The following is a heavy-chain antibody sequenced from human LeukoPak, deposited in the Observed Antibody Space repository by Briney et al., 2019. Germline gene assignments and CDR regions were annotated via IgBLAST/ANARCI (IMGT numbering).Heavy chain of an antibody. Sequence: SETLSLTCTVSGYSISSGYYWSWIRQPPGKGLEWIGEINHSGSTNYNPSLKSRVTISVDTSKNQFSLKLSSVTAADTAVYYCARGRFYTYYYDSSGYRAFDPWGQGTLVTVSS. CDR3: ARGRFYTYYYDSSGYRAFDP. J-gene: IGHJ5*02. CDR2: INHSGST. V-gene: IGHV4-38-2*02. D-gene: IGHD3-22*01. CDR1: GYSISSGYY.